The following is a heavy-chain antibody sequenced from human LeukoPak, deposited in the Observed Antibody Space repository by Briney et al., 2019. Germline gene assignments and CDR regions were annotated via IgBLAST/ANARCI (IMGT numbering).Heavy chain of an antibody. Sequence: SETLSLTCAVYGGSFSGYYWSWIRQPPGKGLEGIGEINHSGSTNYNPSLKSRVTISVDTSKNQFSLKLSSVTAADTAVYYCARVGVVVAATYSWFDPWGQGTLVTVSS. V-gene: IGHV4-34*01. CDR1: GGSFSGYY. CDR2: INHSGST. D-gene: IGHD2-15*01. CDR3: ARVGVVVAATYSWFDP. J-gene: IGHJ5*02.